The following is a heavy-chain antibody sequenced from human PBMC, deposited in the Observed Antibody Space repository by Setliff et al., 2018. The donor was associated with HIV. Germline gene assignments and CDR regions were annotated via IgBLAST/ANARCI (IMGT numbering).Heavy chain of an antibody. D-gene: IGHD5-12*01. Sequence: ETLSLTCTVSGGSVSDTSYYWGWIRQPPGKGLEWLANVYYSGGTYYSPSLNSRVTISVDTSRNQFSLKLTSVTAADTALYFCARLGDSGYDFRGYFDYWGQGKLVTVSS. J-gene: IGHJ4*02. V-gene: IGHV4-39*01. CDR3: ARLGDSGYDFRGYFDY. CDR2: VYYSGGT. CDR1: GGSVSDTSYY.